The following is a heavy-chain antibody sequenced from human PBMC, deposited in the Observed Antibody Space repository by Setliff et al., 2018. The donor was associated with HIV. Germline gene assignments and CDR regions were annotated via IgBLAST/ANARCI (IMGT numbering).Heavy chain of an antibody. CDR1: GFIFSTYA. D-gene: IGHD6-13*01. Sequence: GGSLRLSCAASGFIFSTYAMHWVRQAPGKGLEWVAVISYDGSNKYYADSVKGRFTISRDSSKNSLYLQMNSLRTEDTALYYCAKAHSSSWYALDYWGQGTLVTVSS. J-gene: IGHJ4*02. CDR3: AKAHSSSWYALDY. V-gene: IGHV3-30*01. CDR2: ISYDGSNK.